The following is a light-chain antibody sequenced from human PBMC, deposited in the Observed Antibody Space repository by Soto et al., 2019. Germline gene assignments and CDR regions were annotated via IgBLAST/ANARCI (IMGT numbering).Light chain of an antibody. J-gene: IGKJ1*01. V-gene: IGKV1-5*02. Sequence: DIQMTQSPSTLSASVGDRVSIICRASQSISIWLAWYQQKPGKAPKLLIYDASTLETGVPSRFSGSGSGTEFTLTINSLQADDLATYYCQQYHTYSPTFGQGTKVEIK. CDR2: DAS. CDR1: QSISIW. CDR3: QQYHTYSPT.